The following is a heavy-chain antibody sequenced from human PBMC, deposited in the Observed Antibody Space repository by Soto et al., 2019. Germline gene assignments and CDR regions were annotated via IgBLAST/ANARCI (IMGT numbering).Heavy chain of an antibody. Sequence: EVQLLESGGGLVQPGGSLRLSCAASGFTFSSYAMTWVRQAPGKGLEWVSAIGGGGGSTYYADSVKGRFTISRNNSKNTLYLQMNNLRAEDTALYYCAKDQGLGIPGGYDAFDIWGQGTMVTVSS. CDR2: IGGGGGST. D-gene: IGHD7-27*01. V-gene: IGHV3-23*01. J-gene: IGHJ3*02. CDR1: GFTFSSYA. CDR3: AKDQGLGIPGGYDAFDI.